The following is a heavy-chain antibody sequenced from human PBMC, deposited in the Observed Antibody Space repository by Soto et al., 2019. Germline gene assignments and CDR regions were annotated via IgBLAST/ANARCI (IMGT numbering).Heavy chain of an antibody. CDR3: ASSRDSSGYYHPYYFDY. V-gene: IGHV3-7*01. J-gene: IGHJ4*02. CDR1: GFTFSSYW. Sequence: GGSLRLSCAASGFTFSSYWISWVRQAPGKGLEWVANIKQDGSEKYYVDSVKGRFTISRDNAKNSLYLQMNSLRAEDTAVYYCASSRDSSGYYHPYYFDYWGQGTLVTVSS. CDR2: IKQDGSEK. D-gene: IGHD3-22*01.